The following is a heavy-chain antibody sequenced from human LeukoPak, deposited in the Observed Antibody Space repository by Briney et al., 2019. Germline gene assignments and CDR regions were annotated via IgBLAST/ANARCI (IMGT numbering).Heavy chain of an antibody. CDR3: AKDIAQGYTYGSIEQDY. D-gene: IGHD5-18*01. V-gene: IGHV3-23*01. CDR2: ISESGTGT. CDR1: TFIFSGYS. Sequence: QPGGPLRLSCAASTFIFSGYSMNWVRQAPGRGLEWVSAISESGTGTYYAEAVKGRFTISRDNSKNTLSLQMNSLRAEDTAIYYCAKDIAQGYTYGSIEQDYWGQGTLVTVSS. J-gene: IGHJ4*02.